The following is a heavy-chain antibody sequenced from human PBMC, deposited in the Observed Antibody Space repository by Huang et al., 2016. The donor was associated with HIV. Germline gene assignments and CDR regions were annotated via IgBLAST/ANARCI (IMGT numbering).Heavy chain of an antibody. J-gene: IGHJ3*02. Sequence: EVQLVESGGGSVQPGGSLNLSCAASGFIFSGFAMHWVRKASGKGLAWVGRIRSKANKSATSYAASVKGRFTISRDDSKNTAYLQMNGLKIEDMAVYYCIREERYGSGGNTAFDIWGQGTMVTVSS. V-gene: IGHV3-73*01. CDR3: IREERYGSGGNTAFDI. CDR2: IRSKANKSAT. CDR1: GFIFSGFA. D-gene: IGHD6-19*01.